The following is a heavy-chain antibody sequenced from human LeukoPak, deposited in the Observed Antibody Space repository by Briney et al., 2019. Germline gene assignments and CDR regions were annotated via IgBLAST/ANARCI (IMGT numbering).Heavy chain of an antibody. Sequence: GGSLRLSCAASGFTFSSYGMHWVRQAPGKGLEWVAVISYDGSNKYYADSVKGRFTISRDNSKNTLYLQMNSMRADDTAVYYCARRTALEQYFDYWGQGTLVTVSS. CDR2: ISYDGSNK. CDR1: GFTFSSYG. J-gene: IGHJ4*02. CDR3: ARRTALEQYFDY. V-gene: IGHV3-30*03. D-gene: IGHD1/OR15-1a*01.